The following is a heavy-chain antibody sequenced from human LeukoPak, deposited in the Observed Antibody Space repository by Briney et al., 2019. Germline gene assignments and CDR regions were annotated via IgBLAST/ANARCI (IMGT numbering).Heavy chain of an antibody. D-gene: IGHD4-17*01. V-gene: IGHV3-23*01. CDR1: GFTFSSYA. CDR3: AKVDYGDYFDY. J-gene: IGHJ4*02. CDR2: ISGSGGST. Sequence: NPGGSLRLSCAASGFTFSSYAMSWVRQAPGKGLEWVPAISGSGGSTHYADSVKGRFTISRDNSKNTLYLQMNSLRAEDTAVYYCAKVDYGDYFDYWGQGTLVTVSS.